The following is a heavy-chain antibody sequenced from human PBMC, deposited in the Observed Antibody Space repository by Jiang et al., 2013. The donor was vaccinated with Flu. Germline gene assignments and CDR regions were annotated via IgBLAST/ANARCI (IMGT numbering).Heavy chain of an antibody. CDR1: GYNFASNW. D-gene: IGHD6-6*01. CDR3: ARHHLDSSSYDY. J-gene: IGHJ4*02. CDR2: IDPSDSYT. V-gene: IGHV5-10-1*01. Sequence: AEVKKPGESLRISCQGSGYNFASNWIGWVRQMPGKGLEWMGRIDPSDSYTNYSPSFQGHVTISADKSISTAYLQWSSLKASDTAMYYCARHHLDSSSYDYWGQGTLVTVSS.